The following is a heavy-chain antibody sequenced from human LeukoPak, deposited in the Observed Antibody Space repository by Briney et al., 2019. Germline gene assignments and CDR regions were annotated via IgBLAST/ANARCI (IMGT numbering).Heavy chain of an antibody. CDR3: ATMGAVWGSYRNFDY. V-gene: IGHV4-4*07. Sequence: SGTLSLTCTVSGGSISSYYWSWIRQPAGEGLEWIGRIYTSGNPNYNPSLKSRVLMSLDTSKNEFSLKLSSVTAADTAVYYCATMGAVWGSYRNFDYWGQGTLVTVSS. CDR1: GGSISSYY. J-gene: IGHJ4*02. D-gene: IGHD3-16*01. CDR2: IYTSGNP.